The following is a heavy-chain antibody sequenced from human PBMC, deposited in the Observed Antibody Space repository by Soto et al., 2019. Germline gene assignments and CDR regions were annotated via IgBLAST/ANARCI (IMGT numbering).Heavy chain of an antibody. J-gene: IGHJ4*02. CDR1: GGSFSGYY. D-gene: IGHD5-18*01. CDR2: INHSGST. V-gene: IGHV4-34*01. Sequence: SDTLSXTXAVXGGSFSGYYWGWIRQPPGKGLEWIGEINHSGSTNYNPSLKGRVTISVDTSKNQFSLKLSSVTAADTAVYYCARGLVNTAMANFDYWGQGTLVTVSS. CDR3: ARGLVNTAMANFDY.